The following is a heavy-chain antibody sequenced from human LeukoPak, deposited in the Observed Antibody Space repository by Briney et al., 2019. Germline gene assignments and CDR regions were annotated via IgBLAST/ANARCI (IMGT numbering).Heavy chain of an antibody. CDR3: ASPYTALDLTDY. V-gene: IGHV3-33*01. CDR1: GFTFSSYG. D-gene: IGHD5-18*01. CDR2: IWYDGSNK. J-gene: IGHJ4*02. Sequence: PGGSLRLSCVASGFTFSSYGMHWVRQAPGKGLEWVAVIWYDGSNKYYADSVKGRFTISRDNSKNTLYLQMNSLRAEDTAVYYCASPYTALDLTDYWGQGTLFTSPQ.